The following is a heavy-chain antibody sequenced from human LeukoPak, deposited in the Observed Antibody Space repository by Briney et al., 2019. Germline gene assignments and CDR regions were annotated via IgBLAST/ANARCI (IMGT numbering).Heavy chain of an antibody. V-gene: IGHV3-21*01. J-gene: IGHJ5*01. CDR2: ISGGSNYI. CDR3: ARDLPHCSGGSCYARWFDS. D-gene: IGHD2-15*01. Sequence: GGSLRFSSAASGFTFSSYTMSWVRQAPGKGLEWVSVISGGSNYIQYAHSVKGRITISRDNAKNSLYLQMNSLRAEDTAVYYCARDLPHCSGGSCYARWFDSWGQGTLVTVSS. CDR1: GFTFSSYT.